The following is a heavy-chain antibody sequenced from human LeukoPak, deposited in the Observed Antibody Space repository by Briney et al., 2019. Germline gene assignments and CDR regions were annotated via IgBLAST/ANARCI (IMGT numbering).Heavy chain of an antibody. CDR2: ISSGSSTL. J-gene: IGHJ4*02. CDR1: GFTFSSYS. V-gene: IGHV3-48*01. D-gene: IGHD5-18*01. CDR3: ARNRGMVTSEFDY. Sequence: GGSLRLSCAASGFTFSSYSMNWVRQAPGKGLEWVSYISSGSSTLYYADSVKGRFTISKDNAKKSLYLQMTSLRAEDTAVYYCARNRGMVTSEFDYWGQGTLVTVSS.